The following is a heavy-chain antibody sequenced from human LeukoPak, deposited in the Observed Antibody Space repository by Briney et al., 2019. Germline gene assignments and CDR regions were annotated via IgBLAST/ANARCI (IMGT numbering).Heavy chain of an antibody. D-gene: IGHD1-26*01. CDR1: GGSIRTYY. CDR3: ASTDTGNYYSHYYCYMGV. CDR2: IYTSGTT. Sequence: ASETLSLTCTVPGGSIRTYYWTWIRQPPGKGLEWIGYIYTSGTTNYNPSLKSRVTISADTSKNQFSLKLSSVTAADTAIYYCASTDTGNYYSHYYCYMGVWGKGTTVTVSS. V-gene: IGHV4-4*09. J-gene: IGHJ6*03.